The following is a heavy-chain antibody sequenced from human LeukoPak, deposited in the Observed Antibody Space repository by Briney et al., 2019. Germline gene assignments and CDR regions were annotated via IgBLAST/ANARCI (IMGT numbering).Heavy chain of an antibody. V-gene: IGHV4-34*01. CDR1: GGSFSGYY. CDR3: ARELRIAAAGIGIDP. CDR2: INHSGST. Sequence: PSETLSLTCAVYGGSFSGYYWSWIRQPPGKGLEWIGEINHSGSTNYNPSLKSRVTISVDTSKNQFSLKLSSVTAADTAVYYCARELRIAAAGIGIDPWGQGTLVTVSS. D-gene: IGHD6-13*01. J-gene: IGHJ5*02.